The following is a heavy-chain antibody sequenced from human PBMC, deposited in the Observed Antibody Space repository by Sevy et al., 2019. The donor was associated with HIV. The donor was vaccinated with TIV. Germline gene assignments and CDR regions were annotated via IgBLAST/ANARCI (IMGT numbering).Heavy chain of an antibody. CDR3: AKDRVSGTYYTGDFDY. CDR2: ISFSGGST. D-gene: IGHD3-10*01. V-gene: IGHV3-23*01. J-gene: IGHJ4*02. Sequence: GGSLRLSCAASGFTFSTYAMTWVRQAPGKGLEWVSVISFSGGSTYYAASVKGRFTISRDNSKNTLYLQMISLRAEDTAVYYCAKDRVSGTYYTGDFDYWGQGTLVTVSS. CDR1: GFTFSTYA.